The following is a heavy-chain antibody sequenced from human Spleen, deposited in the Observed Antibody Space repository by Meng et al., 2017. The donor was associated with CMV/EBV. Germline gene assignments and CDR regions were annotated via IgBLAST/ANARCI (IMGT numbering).Heavy chain of an antibody. D-gene: IGHD3-3*01. CDR3: ARDLANYESWSGFPHWFDP. CDR1: GFIFNDYG. Sequence: GGSLRLSCVASGFIFNDYGMSWVRQAPGKGLEWVSGINGNGGDTHYADSVKGRFTISRDNTKNSLYLRMNSLRVEDTAFYYCARDLANYESWSGFPHWFDPWGQGTLVTVSS. J-gene: IGHJ5*02. CDR2: INGNGGDT. V-gene: IGHV3-20*04.